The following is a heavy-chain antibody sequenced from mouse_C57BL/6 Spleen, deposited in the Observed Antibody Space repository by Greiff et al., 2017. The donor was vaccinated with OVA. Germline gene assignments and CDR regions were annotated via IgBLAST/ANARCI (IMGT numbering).Heavy chain of an antibody. CDR3: ARATEFYAMDY. D-gene: IGHD4-1*02. CDR2: ISYSGST. J-gene: IGHJ4*01. CDR1: GYSITSGYD. Sequence: EVQRVQSGPGMVKPSQSLSLTCTVTGYSITSGYDWHWIRHFPGNKLEWMGYISYSGSTNYNPSLKSRISITHDTSKNHFFLKLNSVTTEDTATDYCARATEFYAMDYWGQGTTVTVSS. V-gene: IGHV3-1*01.